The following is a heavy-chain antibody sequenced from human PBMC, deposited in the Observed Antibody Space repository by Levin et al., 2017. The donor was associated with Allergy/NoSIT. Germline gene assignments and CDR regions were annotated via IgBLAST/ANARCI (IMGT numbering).Heavy chain of an antibody. D-gene: IGHD3-16*01. CDR3: ARQGDYRFSY. V-gene: IGHV5-51*01. J-gene: IGHJ4*02. CDR2: IYPPDSDT. CDR1: GYRFTDYW. Sequence: GESLKISCKGSGYRFTDYWIAWVRQMPGKGLDWMGVIYPPDSDTRYSPSFQGQVTISVDKSISTAYLQWTSLKVADTAMYYCARQGDYRFSYWGQGTLVTVSS.